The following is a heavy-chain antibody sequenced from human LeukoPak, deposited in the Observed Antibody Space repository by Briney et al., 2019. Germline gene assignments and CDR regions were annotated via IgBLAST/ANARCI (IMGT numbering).Heavy chain of an antibody. D-gene: IGHD3-22*01. V-gene: IGHV4-34*01. Sequence: SETLSLTCAVYGGSFSGYYWSWIRQPPGKGLEWIGEINHSGSTNYNPSLKSRVTISVDTSKNQFSLKLSSVTAADTAVYYCASYDSSGYYYGAFDIWGQGTMVTVSS. J-gene: IGHJ3*02. CDR3: ASYDSSGYYYGAFDI. CDR1: GGSFSGYY. CDR2: INHSGST.